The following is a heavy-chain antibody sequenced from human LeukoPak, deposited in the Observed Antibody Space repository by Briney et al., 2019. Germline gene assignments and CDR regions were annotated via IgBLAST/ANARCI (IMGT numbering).Heavy chain of an antibody. CDR3: ARALSDDFWSAYQDY. CDR2: ISAYNGNT. V-gene: IGHV1-18*01. CDR1: GYTFTSYG. D-gene: IGHD3-3*01. Sequence: ASVTVSFRASGYTFTSYGISWVRQAPGQGLEWMGWISAYNGNTNYAQKLQGRLTMTTDTSTSTAYMEVRSLRSDDTAVYYCARALSDDFWSAYQDYWGQGTLVTVSS. J-gene: IGHJ4*02.